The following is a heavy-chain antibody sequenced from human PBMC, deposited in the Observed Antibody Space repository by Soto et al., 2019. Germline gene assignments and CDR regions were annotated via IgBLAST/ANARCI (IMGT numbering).Heavy chain of an antibody. Sequence: PGESLKISCKGSGYSFTSYWIGWVRQMPGKGLEWMGIIYPGDSDTRYSPSFQGQVTISADKSISTAYLQWSSLKASDTAMYYCARHSCTTGSGYGMDVWSQGTTVTVSS. J-gene: IGHJ6*02. CDR1: GYSFTSYW. D-gene: IGHD4-4*01. CDR3: ARHSCTTGSGYGMDV. V-gene: IGHV5-51*01. CDR2: IYPGDSDT.